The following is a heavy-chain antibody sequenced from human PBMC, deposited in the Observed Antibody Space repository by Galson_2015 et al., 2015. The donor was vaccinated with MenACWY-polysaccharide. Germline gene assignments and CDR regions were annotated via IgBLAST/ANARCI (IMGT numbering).Heavy chain of an antibody. CDR3: ANDGEAMVRGALDY. CDR1: GFTFDDYA. V-gene: IGHV3-9*01. Sequence: SLRLSCAASGFTFDDYAMHWVRHAPGKGLEWVSGISWNSGSIGYADSVKGRFTISRDNAKNSLYLQMNSLRAEDTALYYCANDGEAMVRGALDYWGQGTLVTVSS. D-gene: IGHD3-10*01. CDR2: ISWNSGSI. J-gene: IGHJ4*02.